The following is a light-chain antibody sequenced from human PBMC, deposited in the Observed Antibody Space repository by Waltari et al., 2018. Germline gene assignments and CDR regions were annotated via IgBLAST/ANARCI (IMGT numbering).Light chain of an antibody. CDR3: ALYMGSGIWV. CDR1: SGSLSTTSY. V-gene: IGLV8-61*01. Sequence: QTVVTQEPSLSVSPGGTVTLTCALSSGSLSTTSYATWYQQTPGQAPRTLVYKANARSSGVPDRFSGSILGNTAALPITGAQADDESDYCCALYMGSGIWVFGGGTRLTVL. J-gene: IGLJ3*02. CDR2: KAN.